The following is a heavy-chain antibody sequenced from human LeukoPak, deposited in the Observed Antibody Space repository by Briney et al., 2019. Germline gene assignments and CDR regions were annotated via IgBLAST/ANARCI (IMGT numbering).Heavy chain of an antibody. Sequence: PGGSLRLSCAASGFTFSSYSMNWVRQAPGKGLEWVSVVYSGGSTYYADSVKGRFTISRDNSKNTLYLQMNSLRAEDTAVYYCARVLPSPVEYYDILTGYHPRPFDYWGQGTLVTVSS. CDR2: VYSGGST. CDR3: ARVLPSPVEYYDILTGYHPRPFDY. D-gene: IGHD3-9*01. V-gene: IGHV3-66*01. J-gene: IGHJ4*02. CDR1: GFTFSSYS.